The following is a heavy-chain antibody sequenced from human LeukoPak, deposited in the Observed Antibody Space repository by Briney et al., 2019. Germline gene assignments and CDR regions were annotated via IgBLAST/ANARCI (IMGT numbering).Heavy chain of an antibody. Sequence: EASVKVSCMASGGTFSSYGINWVRQAPGQGLEWMGRIIPMLAIANYAQKFQGRVTITADKSTSTAYMELSSLRSEDTAVYYCASDTDEFGPWGQGTLVTVSS. CDR1: GGTFSSYG. D-gene: IGHD4-17*01. CDR2: IIPMLAIA. V-gene: IGHV1-69*04. CDR3: ASDTDEFGP. J-gene: IGHJ5*02.